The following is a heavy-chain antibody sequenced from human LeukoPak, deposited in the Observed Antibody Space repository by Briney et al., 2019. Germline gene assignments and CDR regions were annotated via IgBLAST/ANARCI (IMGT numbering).Heavy chain of an antibody. D-gene: IGHD6-13*01. CDR3: ARARLGYSSSTGGAFDI. V-gene: IGHV3-48*01. CDR2: ISSSSSTI. J-gene: IGHJ3*02. Sequence: GGSLRLSCAASGFTFSSYSMNWVRQAPGKGLEWVSYISSSSSTIYYADSVKGRFTISRDNAKNSLYLQMNSLRAEDTAVYYCARARLGYSSSTGGAFDIWGQGTMVTVSS. CDR1: GFTFSSYS.